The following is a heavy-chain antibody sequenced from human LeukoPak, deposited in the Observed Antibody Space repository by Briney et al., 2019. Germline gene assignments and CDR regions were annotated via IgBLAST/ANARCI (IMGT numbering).Heavy chain of an antibody. CDR3: AKTLPYSGGWRATFDF. V-gene: IGHV4-39*01. Sequence: SETLSLTCTVSGDSISSHSYFWGWIRQPPGKGLEWLGNIHYIGSTYYNPSLKSRVTISVDTSTNQFSLKLSSVTAADTAVYYCAKTLPYSGGWRATFDFWGQGTLVTVSS. J-gene: IGHJ4*02. CDR2: IHYIGST. D-gene: IGHD6-19*01. CDR1: GDSISSHSYF.